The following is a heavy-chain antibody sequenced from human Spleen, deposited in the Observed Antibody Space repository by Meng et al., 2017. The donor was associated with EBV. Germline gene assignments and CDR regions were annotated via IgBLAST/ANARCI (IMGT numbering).Heavy chain of an antibody. J-gene: IGHJ1*01. CDR2: VYPSGNT. Sequence: QLQLQQSGPGLVKPSRTPSLTGAVSGGSVSSPNWWSWVRQPPGKGLEWIGEVYPSGNTNYNPSLKSRVTISVDKSKNQFSMNLSSVTAADTAIYYCARVGSDYANFQVWGPGTLVTVSS. CDR3: ARVGSDYANFQV. D-gene: IGHD2-8*01. V-gene: IGHV4-4*02. CDR1: GGSVSSPNW.